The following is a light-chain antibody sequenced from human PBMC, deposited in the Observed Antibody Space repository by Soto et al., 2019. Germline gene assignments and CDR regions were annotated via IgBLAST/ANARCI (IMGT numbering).Light chain of an antibody. CDR1: SSDVGAYNY. Sequence: QSALTQPASVSGSTGQSIAISCIGTSSDVGAYNYVSWYQQHPGKAPKLVIYDVNNRPSGVSNRFSGSKSGNTASLTISGLQAEDEADYYCCSYTTSGSVVFGGGTKLTVL. V-gene: IGLV2-14*03. CDR3: CSYTTSGSVV. CDR2: DVN. J-gene: IGLJ2*01.